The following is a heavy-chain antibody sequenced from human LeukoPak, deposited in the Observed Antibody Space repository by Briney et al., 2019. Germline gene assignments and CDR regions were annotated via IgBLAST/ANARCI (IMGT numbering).Heavy chain of an antibody. CDR1: GFTFSNYW. J-gene: IGHJ6*02. V-gene: IGHV3-7*01. CDR2: MKQDGSEK. Sequence: GGSLRLSCAASGFTFSNYWMSWVRQAPGKGLEWVANMKQDGSEKYYVDSVKGRFTISRDNAKNSLYLQMNSLRAEDTAVYYCARDTRPGYCTNGVCPRAYYYYGMDVWGQGTTVTVSS. CDR3: ARDTRPGYCTNGVCPRAYYYYGMDV. D-gene: IGHD2-8*01.